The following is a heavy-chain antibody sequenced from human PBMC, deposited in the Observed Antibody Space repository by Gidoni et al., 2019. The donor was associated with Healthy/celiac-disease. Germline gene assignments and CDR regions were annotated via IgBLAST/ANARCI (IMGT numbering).Heavy chain of an antibody. CDR2: INSDGSST. J-gene: IGHJ4*02. CDR1: CFPFGRYW. Sequence: EVLLVGAGGGLVTPGGVLRSSCAPPCFPFGRYWMPWVRQAPGKGLVWVSRINSDGSSTSYADSVKGRFTISRDNAKNTLYLQMNSLRAEDTAVYYCARRDGYNWGYGRWGQGTLVTVSS. V-gene: IGHV3-74*01. D-gene: IGHD5-12*01. CDR3: ARRDGYNWGYGR.